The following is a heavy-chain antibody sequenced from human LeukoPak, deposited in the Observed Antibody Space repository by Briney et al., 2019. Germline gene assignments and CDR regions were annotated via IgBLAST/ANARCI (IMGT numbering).Heavy chain of an antibody. Sequence: GGSLRLSCAACVFTFCTHAMTWVPQATGKGLERVSGMSGSGDTTYYADAVKGRFTISRDNSKNTLFLQMNSLRAEDTAVYYCAKLAGISGWYVYYFDYWGQGTLVTVS. CDR3: AKLAGISGWYVYYFDY. J-gene: IGHJ4*02. V-gene: IGHV3-23*01. CDR1: VFTFCTHA. CDR2: MSGSGDTT. D-gene: IGHD6-19*01.